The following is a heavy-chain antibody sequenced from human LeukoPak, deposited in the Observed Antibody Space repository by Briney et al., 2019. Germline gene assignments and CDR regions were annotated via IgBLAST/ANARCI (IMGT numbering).Heavy chain of an antibody. V-gene: IGHV1-69*05. CDR1: GGTFISYA. CDR3: ARDLAPHKQIWFDP. Sequence: GSSVKVSCKASGGTFISYAISWVRQAPGQGIEWMGRIIPIFGTANYAQKFQGRVTITTDESTSTAYMELSSLRSEDTAVYYCARDLAPHKQIWFDPWGQGTLVTVSS. CDR2: IIPIFGTA. D-gene: IGHD1-26*01. J-gene: IGHJ5*02.